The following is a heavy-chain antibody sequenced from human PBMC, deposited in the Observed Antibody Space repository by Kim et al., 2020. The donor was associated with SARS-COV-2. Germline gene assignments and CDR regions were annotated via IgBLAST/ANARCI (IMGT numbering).Heavy chain of an antibody. Sequence: GGSLRLSCAASGFTVSSNYMSWVRQAPGKGLEWVSVIYSGGSTYYADSVKGRFTISRDNSKNTLYLQMNSLRAEDTAVYYCARDRSSEDEVSLGYYYYGMDVWGQGTTVTVSS. CDR1: GFTVSSNY. J-gene: IGHJ6*02. CDR2: IYSGGST. D-gene: IGHD3-16*02. V-gene: IGHV3-53*01. CDR3: ARDRSSEDEVSLGYYYYGMDV.